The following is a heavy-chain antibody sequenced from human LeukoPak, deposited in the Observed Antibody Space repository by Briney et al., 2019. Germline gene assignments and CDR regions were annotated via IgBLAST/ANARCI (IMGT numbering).Heavy chain of an antibody. Sequence: GGSLRLSCAASGFTFSSYSMNWVRQAPGKGLEWVSSISSSSSYIYYADSAKGRFTISRDNAKNSLYLQMNSLRAEDTAVYYCARGGITAAGTFDYWGQGTLVTVSS. CDR2: ISSSSSYI. D-gene: IGHD6-13*01. CDR1: GFTFSSYS. J-gene: IGHJ4*02. CDR3: ARGGITAAGTFDY. V-gene: IGHV3-21*01.